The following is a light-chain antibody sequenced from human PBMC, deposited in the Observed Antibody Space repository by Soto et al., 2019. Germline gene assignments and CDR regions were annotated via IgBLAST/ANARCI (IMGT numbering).Light chain of an antibody. CDR1: QSVDTM. CDR2: ETS. V-gene: IGKV3-11*01. Sequence: EIVLTQSPATLSLSAEERVTLSCRSSQSVDTMVAWYQQQVGRTPRLLIYETSSRATGVPARFSGSGSGTDFTLTISRLEPEDFAIYFCQVRSDWPPFKYTFGQGTKLEVK. J-gene: IGKJ2*01. CDR3: QVRSDWPPFKYT.